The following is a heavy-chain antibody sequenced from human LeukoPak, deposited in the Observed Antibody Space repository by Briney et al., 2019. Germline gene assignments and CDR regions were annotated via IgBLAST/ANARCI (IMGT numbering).Heavy chain of an antibody. D-gene: IGHD3-22*01. CDR3: AREVFCDSSGCPFDY. CDR1: GGTFSSYA. V-gene: IGHV1-69*05. J-gene: IGHJ4*02. Sequence: GASVKVSCKASGGTFSSYAISWVRQAPGQGLEWMGGIIPIFGTVNYAQKFQGRVTMTRDTSTSTVYMELSSLRSEDTAVYYCAREVFCDSSGCPFDYWGQGTLVTVSS. CDR2: IIPIFGTV.